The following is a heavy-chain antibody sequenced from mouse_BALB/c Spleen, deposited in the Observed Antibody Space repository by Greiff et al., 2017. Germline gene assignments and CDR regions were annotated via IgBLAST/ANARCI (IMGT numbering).Heavy chain of an antibody. CDR1: GFTFSSYG. CDR3: ARDGYGSNWYFDV. CDR2: INSNGGST. Sequence: EVQGVESGGGLVQPGGSLKLSCAASGFTFSSYGMSWVRQTPDKRLELVATINSNGGSTYYPDSVKGRFTISRDNAKNTLYLQMSSLKSEDTAMYYCARDGYGSNWYFDVWGAGTTVTVSS. J-gene: IGHJ1*01. V-gene: IGHV5-6-3*01. D-gene: IGHD1-1*01.